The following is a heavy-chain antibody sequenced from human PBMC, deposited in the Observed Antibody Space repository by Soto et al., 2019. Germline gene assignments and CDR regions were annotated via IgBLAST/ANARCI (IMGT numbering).Heavy chain of an antibody. D-gene: IGHD3-10*01. CDR2: IYYSGST. Sequence: SETLSLTCTVSGGSISSYYWSWIRQPPWKGLEWIGYIYYSGSTNYNPSLKSRVTISVDTSKNQFSLKLSSVTAADTAVYYCARHAGPYGSGDTYFFDYWGQGTLVTVSS. J-gene: IGHJ4*02. CDR1: GGSISSYY. CDR3: ARHAGPYGSGDTYFFDY. V-gene: IGHV4-59*08.